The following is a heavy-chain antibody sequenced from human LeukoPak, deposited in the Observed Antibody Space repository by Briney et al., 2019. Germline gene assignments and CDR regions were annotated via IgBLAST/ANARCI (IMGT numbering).Heavy chain of an antibody. CDR3: ARLVVAAPYYGMDV. V-gene: IGHV4-39*01. Sequence: SETLSLTCTVSGGSISSSSYYWGWIRQPPGKGLEWIGSIYYSGSTYYNPSLKSRVTISVDTSKNQFSLKLSSVTAADTAVYYCARLVVAAPYYGMDVWGQGTTVTVSS. J-gene: IGHJ6*02. CDR2: IYYSGST. D-gene: IGHD2-15*01. CDR1: GGSISSSSYY.